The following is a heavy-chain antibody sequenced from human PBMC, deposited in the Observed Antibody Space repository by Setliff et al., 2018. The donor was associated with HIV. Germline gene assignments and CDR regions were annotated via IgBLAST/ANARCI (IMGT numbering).Heavy chain of an antibody. V-gene: IGHV3-7*03. Sequence: GGSLRLSCAASGFSFSAFWMSWARQAPGKGLAWVANINEDGSEKYYEGSLKGRFTISRDNAKNTLYLQMNGLRVEDTDVYYCARDKAITIFGVVIPGDYYYMDVWGKGTTVTVSS. CDR1: GFSFSAFW. CDR2: INEDGSEK. J-gene: IGHJ6*03. CDR3: ARDKAITIFGVVIPGDYYYMDV. D-gene: IGHD3-3*01.